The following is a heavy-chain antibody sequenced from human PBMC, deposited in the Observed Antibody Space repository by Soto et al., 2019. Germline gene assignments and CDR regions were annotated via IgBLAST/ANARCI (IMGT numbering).Heavy chain of an antibody. J-gene: IGHJ4*02. Sequence: SETLSLTCTVSGGFISSYYWTWIRQPPGKGLEWLGYIFYSGSTNYNPSLKGRLTVSVDTSKNQFFLKLASVTAADTAVYYCARENNDWSLDXWGQGILVTVSS. V-gene: IGHV4-59*12. CDR3: ARENNDWSLDX. CDR1: GGFISSYY. CDR2: IFYSGST. D-gene: IGHD3-9*01.